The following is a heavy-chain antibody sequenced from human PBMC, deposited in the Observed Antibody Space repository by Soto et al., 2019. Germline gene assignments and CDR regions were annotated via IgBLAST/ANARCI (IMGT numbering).Heavy chain of an antibody. V-gene: IGHV3-33*01. Sequence: QVQLVESGGGVVQPGRSLRLSCAASGFTFSSYGMHWVRQAPGKGLEWVAVIWYDGSNKYYADSVKGRFTISRDNSKNTLYLQMNSLRAEDTAVYYCAREVGGDDYGGNSFYYYYGMDVWGQGTTVTVSS. CDR3: AREVGGDDYGGNSFYYYYGMDV. CDR1: GFTFSSYG. CDR2: IWYDGSNK. J-gene: IGHJ6*02. D-gene: IGHD4-17*01.